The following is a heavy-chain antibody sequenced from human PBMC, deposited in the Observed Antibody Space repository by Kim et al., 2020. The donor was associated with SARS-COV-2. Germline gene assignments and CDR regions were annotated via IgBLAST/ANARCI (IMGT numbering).Heavy chain of an antibody. V-gene: IGHV7-4-1*02. CDR3: ARGGTKEGEFDP. Sequence: TYVQGFTGRFVFSLDTSVSTAYLQISSLKADDTAFYYCARGGTKEGEFDPWGQGTLVTVSS. J-gene: IGHJ5*02. D-gene: IGHD3-16*01.